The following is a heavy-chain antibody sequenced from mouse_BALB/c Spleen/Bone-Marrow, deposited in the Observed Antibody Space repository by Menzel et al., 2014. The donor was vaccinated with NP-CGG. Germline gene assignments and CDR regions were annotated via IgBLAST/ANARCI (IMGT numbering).Heavy chain of an antibody. CDR3: ATYDGYYFDY. CDR2: ISYSGST. CDR1: GDSITSGY. J-gene: IGHJ2*01. D-gene: IGHD1-2*01. V-gene: IGHV3-8*02. Sequence: EVQRVESGPSLVKPSQTLSLPCSVTGDSITSGYWNWIRNFPGNKLEYMGYISYSGSTYYNPSLKSRISITRDASKNQYYLQLNFVTTEDTATYYCATYDGYYFDYWGQGTTLTVSS.